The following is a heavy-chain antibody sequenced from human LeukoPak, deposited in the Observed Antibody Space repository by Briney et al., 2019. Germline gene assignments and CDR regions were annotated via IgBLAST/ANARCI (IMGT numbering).Heavy chain of an antibody. CDR2: INLDGSEK. J-gene: IGHJ4*02. V-gene: IGHV3-7*04. CDR1: GFTFSGYW. CDR3: ARTNWGSADY. Sequence: GGSLRPSCVVSGFTFSGYWMSWVRQAPGKGLEWVANINLDGSEKYYVDSAKGRFTISRDNAKNSLYLQMNSLRDEDTAVYYCARTNWGSADYWGQGTLVTVSS. D-gene: IGHD7-27*01.